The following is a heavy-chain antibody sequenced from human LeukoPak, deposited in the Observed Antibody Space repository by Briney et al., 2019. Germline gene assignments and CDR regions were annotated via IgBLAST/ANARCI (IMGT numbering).Heavy chain of an antibody. J-gene: IGHJ4*02. D-gene: IGHD6-13*01. CDR1: GGSISYYY. V-gene: IGHV4-59*08. Sequence: SETLSLTCTVSGGSISYYYWSWIRQPPGKGLEWIGYIYYSGSTNYNPSLKSRVTISVDTSKNQFSLKLSSVTAADTAVYYCARRGGYSSSWMVFDYWGQGTLVTVSS. CDR3: ARRGGYSSSWMVFDY. CDR2: IYYSGST.